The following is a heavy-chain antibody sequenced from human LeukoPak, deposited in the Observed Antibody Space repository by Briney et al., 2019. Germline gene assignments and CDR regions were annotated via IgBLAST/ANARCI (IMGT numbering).Heavy chain of an antibody. Sequence: ASVKVSCKASGYTFTSYYMHWVRQAPGQGLEWMGIINPSGGSTSYAQKFQGRVTMTREKSTSTDYMELSSLRSEDTAVYYCARDNSVEDTAWWFDPWGQGTLVTVSS. D-gene: IGHD4-23*01. CDR3: ARDNSVEDTAWWFDP. CDR2: INPSGGST. J-gene: IGHJ5*02. V-gene: IGHV1-46*01. CDR1: GYTFTSYY.